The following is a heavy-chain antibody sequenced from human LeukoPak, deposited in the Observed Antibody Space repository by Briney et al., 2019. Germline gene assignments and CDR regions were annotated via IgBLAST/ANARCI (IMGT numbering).Heavy chain of an antibody. J-gene: IGHJ3*02. Sequence: GASVKVSCKASGYTFTSYGISWVRQAPGQGLEWMGWISAYNGNTNYAQKLQGRDTMTTDTSTSTAYMELRSLRSDDTAVYYCARDAAYSSGWRTDAFDIWGQGTMVTVSS. CDR1: GYTFTSYG. D-gene: IGHD6-19*01. V-gene: IGHV1-18*01. CDR2: ISAYNGNT. CDR3: ARDAAYSSGWRTDAFDI.